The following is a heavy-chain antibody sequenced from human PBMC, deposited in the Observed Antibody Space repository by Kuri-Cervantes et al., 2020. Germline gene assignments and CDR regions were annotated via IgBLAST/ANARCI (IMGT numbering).Heavy chain of an antibody. J-gene: IGHJ4*02. CDR2: INPNSGGT. D-gene: IGHD4-23*01. CDR1: GFTFSSYA. Sequence: GGSLRLSCAASGFTFSSYAMHWVRQAPGQGLEWMGWINPNSGGTNYAQKFQGRVTMTRDTSISTAYMELSRLRSDDTAVYYCARGLTTAVTYTGLWYFDYWGQGTLVTVSS. V-gene: IGHV1-2*02. CDR3: ARGLTTAVTYTGLWYFDY.